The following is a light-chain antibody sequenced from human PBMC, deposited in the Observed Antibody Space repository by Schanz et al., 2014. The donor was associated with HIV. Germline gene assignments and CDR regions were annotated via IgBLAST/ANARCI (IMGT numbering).Light chain of an antibody. CDR3: SSYTSSTTYV. V-gene: IGLV2-14*02. CDR1: SSDVGSYNL. Sequence: QSVLTQPASVSGSPGQSITFSCTGTSSDVGSYNLVSWYQQHPDKAPKLVIFDVSNRPSGVSNRFSASKSGNTASLTISGLQAEDEADYYCSSYTSSTTYVFGTGTKLTVL. CDR2: DVS. J-gene: IGLJ1*01.